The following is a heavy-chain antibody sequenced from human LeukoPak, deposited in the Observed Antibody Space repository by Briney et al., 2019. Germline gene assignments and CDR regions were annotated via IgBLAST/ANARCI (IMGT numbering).Heavy chain of an antibody. J-gene: IGHJ3*02. D-gene: IGHD4-17*01. V-gene: IGHV3-74*01. CDR2: INSDGSRT. CDR3: AREVTNDAFDI. Sequence: GGSLRLSCAASGFDFSRYSMNWVRQAPGKGLMWVSRINSDGSRTTYADSVRGRFTISRDNSKNTLFLQMSSLRADDTALYYCAREVTNDAFDIWGQGTMVTVSS. CDR1: GFDFSRYS.